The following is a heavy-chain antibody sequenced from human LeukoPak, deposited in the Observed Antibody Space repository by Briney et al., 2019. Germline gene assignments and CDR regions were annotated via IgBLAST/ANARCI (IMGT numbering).Heavy chain of an antibody. CDR3: AKSDGYGLIDY. Sequence: SETLSLTCAVYGGPFSGYYWSWIRQPPGKGLEWIGEINHSGSTNYNPSLKSRVTISVDTSKNQFSLKLSSVTAADTAVYYCAKSDGYGLIDYLGQGTLVTVSS. V-gene: IGHV4-34*01. CDR1: GGPFSGYY. CDR2: INHSGST. D-gene: IGHD2-21*02. J-gene: IGHJ4*02.